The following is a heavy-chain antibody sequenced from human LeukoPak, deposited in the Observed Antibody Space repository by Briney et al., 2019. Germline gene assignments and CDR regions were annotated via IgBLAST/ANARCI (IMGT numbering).Heavy chain of an antibody. Sequence: GGSLRLSCAASGFTFDDYGMSWVRQAPGKGLEWVSGINWNGGSTGYADFVKGRFTISRDNAKNSLYLQMNSLRAEDTALYYCARGGGSYFRQPIDYWGQGTLVTVSS. CDR3: ARGGGSYFRQPIDY. J-gene: IGHJ4*02. D-gene: IGHD1-26*01. V-gene: IGHV3-20*04. CDR2: INWNGGST. CDR1: GFTFDDYG.